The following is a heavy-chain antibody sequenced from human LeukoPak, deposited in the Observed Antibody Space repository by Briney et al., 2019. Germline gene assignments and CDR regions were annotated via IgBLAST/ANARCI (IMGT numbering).Heavy chain of an antibody. D-gene: IGHD3-10*01. CDR2: ISGSGGST. CDR1: GFTFSSYA. V-gene: IGHV3-23*01. J-gene: IGHJ4*02. CDR3: AKDSSWWFGELLDY. Sequence: GGSLRLSCAASGFTFSSYAMSWVRQAPGKGLEWVSAISGSGGSTYYADSVKGRFTISRDNSKNTLYLQMNSLRAEDTAVYYCAKDSSWWFGELLDYWGQGTLVTVSS.